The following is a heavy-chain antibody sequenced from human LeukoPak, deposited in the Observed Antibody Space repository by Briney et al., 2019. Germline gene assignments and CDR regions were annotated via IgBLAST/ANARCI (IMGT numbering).Heavy chain of an antibody. V-gene: IGHV1-46*01. CDR1: GYTFTSYY. J-gene: IGHJ4*02. CDR3: ARQAVTTGWYFDY. Sequence: GASVKVSCKASGYTFTSYYLHRVRQAPGQGLEWMGIFNPSDGRATYTQKFQGRVTMTRDTSTSTVYMDLSSLRSDDTAVYYCARQAVTTGWYFDYWGQGTLVAVSS. D-gene: IGHD4-17*01. CDR2: FNPSDGRA.